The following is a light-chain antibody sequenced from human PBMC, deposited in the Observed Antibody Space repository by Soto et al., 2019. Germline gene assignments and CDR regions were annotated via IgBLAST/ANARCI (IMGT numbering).Light chain of an antibody. J-gene: IGLJ1*01. CDR2: EVS. CDR1: SSDVGGYNY. CDR3: SSYTSSSTRGV. V-gene: IGLV2-14*01. Sequence: QSVLTQPASVSGSPGQSITISCTGTSSDVGGYNYVSWYQQHPGKAPKLMIYEVSNRPSGVSNRFSGSVSGNTASLTISGLQAEDEADYYCSSYTSSSTRGVFGTGTKVTVL.